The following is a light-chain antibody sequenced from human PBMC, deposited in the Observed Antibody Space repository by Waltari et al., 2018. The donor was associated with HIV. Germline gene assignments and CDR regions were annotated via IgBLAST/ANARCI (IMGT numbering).Light chain of an antibody. CDR1: ISNIGAGYD. CDR3: QSYDGSLGGYV. J-gene: IGLJ1*01. CDR2: GHT. Sequence: SVLTQPPSVSGAPGQRVTLSCTGTISNIGAGYDVHWYQQLPGTAPKLLIYGHTNRPSGVPDRFSGSKSGTSASLAITGLQAEDEADYYCQSYDGSLGGYVFGTGTAVTVL. V-gene: IGLV1-40*01.